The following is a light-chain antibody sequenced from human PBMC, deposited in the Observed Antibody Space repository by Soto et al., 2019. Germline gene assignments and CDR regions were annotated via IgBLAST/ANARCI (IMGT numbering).Light chain of an antibody. CDR3: QQYGRSPMFT. V-gene: IGKV3-20*01. CDR1: QSVSSNY. CDR2: GAS. Sequence: IVLTQSPGPLSLSPGDRATLSCRASQSVSSNYLAWYQQKPAQAPRLLIYGASRGAAGIPDRFSGSGSGTDFTLTISRLEPEDFAVYFCQQYGRSPMFTFGQGTKLEVK. J-gene: IGKJ2*01.